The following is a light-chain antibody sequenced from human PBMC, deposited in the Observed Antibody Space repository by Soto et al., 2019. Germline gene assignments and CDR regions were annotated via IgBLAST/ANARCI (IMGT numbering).Light chain of an antibody. CDR3: RRRDSRLXSYV. Sequence: HSFLTHPPSVSAAAVQKVTISCSGSSSNIGGDSVAWYQHLPGTGPKLLIYDDDKRPSGIPDRFSASKSGTSDTLGTTGLQTAADADDHCRRRDSRLXSYVVGRGTKVXV. J-gene: IGLJ1*01. V-gene: IGLV1-51*01. CDR2: DDD. CDR1: SSNIGGDS.